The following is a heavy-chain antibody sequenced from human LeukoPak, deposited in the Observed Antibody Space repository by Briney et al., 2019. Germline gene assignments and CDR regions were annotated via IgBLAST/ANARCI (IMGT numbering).Heavy chain of an antibody. CDR1: GYTFTSYG. J-gene: IGHJ4*02. CDR3: AKLDAIQHQRGYIDY. CDR2: ISAYIGKT. Sequence: ASVKVSCKASGYTFTSYGISWVRQAPGQRLEWMGWISAYIGKTNYAQKLQGRVTMTTDTSTSTAYMEMRSLRSEDTAVYYSAKLDAIQHQRGYIDYWGQGTLVTVSS. D-gene: IGHD2-8*01. V-gene: IGHV1-18*01.